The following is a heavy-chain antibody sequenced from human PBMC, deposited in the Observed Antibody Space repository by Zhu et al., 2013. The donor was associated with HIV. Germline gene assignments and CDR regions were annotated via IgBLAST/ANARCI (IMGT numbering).Heavy chain of an antibody. Sequence: QVQLVQSGAEVKKPGASVKVSCKAAGYTFIDYDIYWVRQTTGQGLESMGWMNPNSGNTGYAQNFQGRVTMTRNTSISTAYMELRNLNFEDTAIYYCARRPPRTTQSFYLYYWG. V-gene: IGHV1-8*01. CDR1: GYTFIDYD. J-gene: IGHJ4*01. D-gene: IGHD1-7*01. CDR2: MNPNSGNT. CDR3: ARRPPRTTQSFYLYY.